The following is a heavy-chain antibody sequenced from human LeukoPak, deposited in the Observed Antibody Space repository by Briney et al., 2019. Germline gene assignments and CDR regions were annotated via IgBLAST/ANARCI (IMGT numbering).Heavy chain of an antibody. CDR3: ANSYDGKIVPFDN. J-gene: IGHJ4*02. V-gene: IGHV4-4*09. Sequence: SETLSLTCTVSGGSISSYYWSWIRQPAGKGLEWIAYIHTSGSTNYNPAFKSRVTLSVDTSKSQFSLRLNSVTASDTAVYYCANSYDGKIVPFDNWGQGTLVTVSS. CDR2: IHTSGST. D-gene: IGHD4-23*01. CDR1: GGSISSYY.